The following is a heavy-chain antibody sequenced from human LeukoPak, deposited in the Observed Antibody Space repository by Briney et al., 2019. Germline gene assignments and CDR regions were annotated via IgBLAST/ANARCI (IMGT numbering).Heavy chain of an antibody. D-gene: IGHD3-10*01. CDR2: IYYSGST. CDR1: GGSISSGDYY. J-gene: IGHJ5*02. Sequence: SQTLSLTCTVSGGSISSGDYYWSWIRQPPGKGLEWIGYIYYSGSTYYNPSLKSRVTISVDTSKNQFSLKLSSVTAADTAVYNCAREFGVTNWFDPWGQGTLVTVSS. V-gene: IGHV4-30-4*01. CDR3: AREFGVTNWFDP.